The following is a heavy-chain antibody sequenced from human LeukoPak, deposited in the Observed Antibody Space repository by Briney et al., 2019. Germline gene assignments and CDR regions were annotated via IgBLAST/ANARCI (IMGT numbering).Heavy chain of an antibody. D-gene: IGHD5-12*01. CDR2: INHSGST. J-gene: IGHJ4*02. V-gene: IGHV4-34*01. CDR1: GGSFSGYY. Sequence: SETLSLTCAVYGGSFSGYYWSWIRQPPGKGLDWIGEINHSGSTNYNPSLKSRVTISVDTSKNQFSLKLSSVTAADTAVYYCARVGVASFWDYWGQGTLVTVSS. CDR3: ARVGVASFWDY.